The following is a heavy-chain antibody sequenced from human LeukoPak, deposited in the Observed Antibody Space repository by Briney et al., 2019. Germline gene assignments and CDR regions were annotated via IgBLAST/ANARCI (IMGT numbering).Heavy chain of an antibody. CDR1: GGSIDSTNW. D-gene: IGHD3-16*02. CDR3: ARSHDHLWGNYPDY. J-gene: IGHJ4*02. CDR2: IHHDGRI. Sequence: SETLSLTCDVSGGSIDSTNWWNWVRQPPGKGLEWIGEIHHDGRINYNPSLKSRVTLSVDKSKNQSSLRLNSVTAADAAMYYCARSHDHLWGNYPDYWGQGTLVTVSS. V-gene: IGHV4/OR15-8*01.